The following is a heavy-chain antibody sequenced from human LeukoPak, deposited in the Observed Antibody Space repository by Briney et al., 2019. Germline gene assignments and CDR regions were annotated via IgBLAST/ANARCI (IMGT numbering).Heavy chain of an antibody. CDR1: GYTFTSYA. CDR3: ARPDPYSSLPYYYYGMDV. D-gene: IGHD6-6*01. V-gene: IGHV7-4-1*02. CDR2: INTNTGNP. Sequence: EASVKVSCKASGYTFTSYAMNWVRQAPGQGLEWMGWINTNTGNPTYAQGFTGRFVFSLDTSVGTAYLQISSLKAEDTAVYYCARPDPYSSLPYYYYGMDVWGQGTTVTVSS. J-gene: IGHJ6*02.